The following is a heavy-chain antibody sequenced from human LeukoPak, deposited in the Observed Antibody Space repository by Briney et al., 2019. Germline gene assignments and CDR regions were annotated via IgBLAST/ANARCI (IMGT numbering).Heavy chain of an antibody. Sequence: SETLSLTCAVSGYSISSSNWWGWIRQPPGKGLEWIGYIYYSGSIYYNPSLKSRGTMSVDTSKNQFSLKLSSVTAVDTAVYYCARNHGYGDYVPGAFDIWGQGTMVTVSS. CDR2: IYYSGSI. CDR3: ARNHGYGDYVPGAFDI. V-gene: IGHV4-28*05. J-gene: IGHJ3*02. CDR1: GYSISSSNW. D-gene: IGHD4-17*01.